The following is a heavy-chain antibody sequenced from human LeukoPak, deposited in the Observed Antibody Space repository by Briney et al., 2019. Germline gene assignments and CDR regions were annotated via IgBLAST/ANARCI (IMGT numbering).Heavy chain of an antibody. J-gene: IGHJ4*02. CDR3: ARGQKPHYGSGSYFGY. Sequence: PSETLSLTCAVYGGSFSGYYWSWIRQPPGKGLEWIGEINRSGSTNYNPSLKSRVTISVDTSKNQFSLKLSSVTAADTAVYYCARGQKPHYGSGSYFGYWGQGTLVTVSS. D-gene: IGHD3-10*01. V-gene: IGHV4-34*01. CDR2: INRSGST. CDR1: GGSFSGYY.